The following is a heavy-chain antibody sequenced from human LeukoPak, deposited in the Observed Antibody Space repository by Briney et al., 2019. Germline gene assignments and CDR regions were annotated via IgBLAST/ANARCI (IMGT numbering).Heavy chain of an antibody. CDR1: GFTFRTYW. CDR2: IKQDGSEK. D-gene: IGHD6-13*01. J-gene: IGHJ4*02. V-gene: IGHV3-7*03. Sequence: GGSLRLSCEGSGFTFRTYWMTWVRQAPGKGLEWVADIKQDGSEKYYVDSVKGRFAISRDNAQNSLYLQMNSLRAEDTAVYYCARPRDSGWSKTWDYWGQGTLVTVSS. CDR3: ARPRDSGWSKTWDY.